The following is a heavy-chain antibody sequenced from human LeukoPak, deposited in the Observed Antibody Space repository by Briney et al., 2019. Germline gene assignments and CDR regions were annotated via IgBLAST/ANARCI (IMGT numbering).Heavy chain of an antibody. CDR1: GDSVSSNSAA. D-gene: IGHD5-18*01. J-gene: IGHJ6*03. Sequence: SQTLSLTCAISGDSVSSNSAAWNWIRQYPSRGLEWLGRTYYRSQWYNDYALSVKSRITINPDTSKNQFPLQLNSVTPEDTAVYYCATNTEDYMDVWGKGTTVTVSS. V-gene: IGHV6-1*01. CDR2: TYYRSQWYN. CDR3: ATNTEDYMDV.